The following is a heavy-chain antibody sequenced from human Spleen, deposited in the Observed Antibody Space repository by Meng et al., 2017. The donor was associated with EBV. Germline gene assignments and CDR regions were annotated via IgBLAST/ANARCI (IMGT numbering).Heavy chain of an antibody. CDR1: GGSINSGNW. J-gene: IGHJ4*02. CDR3: ARTYSSSIYYFDS. Sequence: QVQLQESGPELMEPSGTLSLICAVSGGSINSGNWWNWVRQPPGKGLEWIGEIYHSGSTNYNPSLESRVTISVDKSKNQFSLKLSSVTAADTAVYYCARTYSSSIYYFDSWGPGTLVTVSS. D-gene: IGHD6-13*01. CDR2: IYHSGST. V-gene: IGHV4-4*02.